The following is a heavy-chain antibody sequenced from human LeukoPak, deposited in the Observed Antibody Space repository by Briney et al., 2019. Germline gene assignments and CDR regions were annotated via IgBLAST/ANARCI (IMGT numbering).Heavy chain of an antibody. CDR2: IYTSGST. J-gene: IGHJ4*02. Sequence: SETLSLTCTVSGGSISSYYWSWIRQPAGKGLEWIGRIYTSGSTKYNPSLKSRVTISVDTSKNQFSLKLSSVTAADTAVYYCARDGYSGNDGLWGQGTLVTVSS. CDR1: GGSISSYY. D-gene: IGHD5-12*01. V-gene: IGHV4-4*07. CDR3: ARDGYSGNDGL.